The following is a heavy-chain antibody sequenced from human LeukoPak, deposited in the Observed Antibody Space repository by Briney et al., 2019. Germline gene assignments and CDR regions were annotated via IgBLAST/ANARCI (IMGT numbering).Heavy chain of an antibody. CDR2: IYSGGTT. Sequence: QPGGSLRLSCAVSGFTVSGNYMSWVRQAPGKGLKWVSLIYSGGTTYYADSVKGRFTISRDNSKNTLYLQMNSPRAEDTAVYYCARRAGGYSHPYDYWGQGILVTVSS. J-gene: IGHJ4*02. CDR1: GFTVSGNY. V-gene: IGHV3-53*01. CDR3: ARRAGGYSHPYDY. D-gene: IGHD4-23*01.